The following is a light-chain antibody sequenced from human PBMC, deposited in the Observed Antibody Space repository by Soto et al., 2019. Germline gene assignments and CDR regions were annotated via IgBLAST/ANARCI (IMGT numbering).Light chain of an antibody. Sequence: EIVLTQSPATLSVFPGEKATLSCGASQSVSNNLAWYHQKPGQPPRPLIYGASTRATGVPARFSGSVSGTEFTLTVSSLQSEDSAIYYCQQYSSWPFTFGPGTKVAIE. J-gene: IGKJ3*01. V-gene: IGKV3-15*01. CDR2: GAS. CDR1: QSVSNN. CDR3: QQYSSWPFT.